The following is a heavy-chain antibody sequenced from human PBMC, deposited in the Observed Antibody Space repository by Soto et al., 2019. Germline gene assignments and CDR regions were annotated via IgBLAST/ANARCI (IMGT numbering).Heavy chain of an antibody. CDR1: GGSISSSSYY. Sequence: QLQLQESGPGLVKPSETLSLTCTVSGGSISSSSYYWAWIRQPPGKGLEWFGSIFYTGSTYYSPSLKSRGTISVDTSKNQFSLKLSSVTAADTAVYYCARSGSYDYIWWRQPARGYYYYMDAWGKVTTVTVSS. J-gene: IGHJ6*03. D-gene: IGHD3-16*01. V-gene: IGHV4-39*01. CDR3: ARSGSYDYIWWRQPARGYYYYMDA. CDR2: IFYTGST.